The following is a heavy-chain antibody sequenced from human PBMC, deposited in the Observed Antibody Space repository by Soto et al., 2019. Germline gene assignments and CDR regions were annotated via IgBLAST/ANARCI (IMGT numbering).Heavy chain of an antibody. J-gene: IGHJ4*02. CDR3: AKGGCSGATCPMGFDY. V-gene: IGHV3-23*01. Sequence: TGGSLRLSCAASGFTFSTYAMSWVRQAPGKGLEWVSGISGSGGSTDYADSVKGRFTISRDNSKNTLYLQMNSLRADDTAVYYCAKGGCSGATCPMGFDYWGQGTLVTVSS. CDR1: GFTFSTYA. CDR2: ISGSGGST. D-gene: IGHD2-15*01.